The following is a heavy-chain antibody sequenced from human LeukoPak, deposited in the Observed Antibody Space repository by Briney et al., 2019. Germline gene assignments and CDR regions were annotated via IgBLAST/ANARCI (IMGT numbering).Heavy chain of an antibody. V-gene: IGHV1-46*01. J-gene: IGHJ3*02. D-gene: IGHD1-1*01. Sequence: GASVKISCKASGYTFTSSNMHSVRQTPVQGLERMGIINPSGGSTSYAQKFQGRVTMTRDTSTSTVYMELSSLRSEDTAVYYCARESEEVRTDDACDIWGQGTMVTVSS. CDR2: INPSGGST. CDR3: ARESEEVRTDDACDI. CDR1: GYTFTSSN.